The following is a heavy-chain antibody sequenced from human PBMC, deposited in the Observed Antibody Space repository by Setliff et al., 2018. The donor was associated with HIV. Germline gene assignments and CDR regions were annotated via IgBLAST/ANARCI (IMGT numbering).Heavy chain of an antibody. CDR2: IYISGST. CDR3: ARVARGGHSSRWYYFDY. D-gene: IGHD6-13*01. Sequence: SETLSLTCTVSGGSISSGSYYWSWIRQPAGKGLEWIGRIYISGSTNYNPSLKSRVTISVDTSKNQFSLKVSSVTAADTAVYYCARVARGGHSSRWYYFDYWGQGTLVTVSS. J-gene: IGHJ4*02. CDR1: GGSISSGSYY. V-gene: IGHV4-61*02.